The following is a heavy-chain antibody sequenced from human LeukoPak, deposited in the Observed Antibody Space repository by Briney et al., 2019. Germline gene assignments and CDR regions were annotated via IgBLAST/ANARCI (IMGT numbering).Heavy chain of an antibody. CDR3: ARLFCSSTSRYAGGAFDY. D-gene: IGHD2-2*01. V-gene: IGHV5-51*01. CDR2: IFPGDSDT. Sequence: GESLKISCNGSGYSSTSYWIGWVRQMPGKGLEWMGFIFPGDSDTRYSPSFQGQVTISADKSISTAYLQWSSLQASDTAMYYCARLFCSSTSRYAGGAFDYWGQGTLVTVSS. CDR1: GYSSTSYW. J-gene: IGHJ4*02.